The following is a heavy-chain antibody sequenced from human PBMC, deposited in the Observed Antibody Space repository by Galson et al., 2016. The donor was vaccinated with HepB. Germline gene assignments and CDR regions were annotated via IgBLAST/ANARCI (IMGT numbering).Heavy chain of an antibody. CDR3: ARDMEPHKYLFNP. D-gene: IGHD1-26*01. V-gene: IGHV3-33*01. CDR2: IWYDGSKK. CDR1: GFDFTSYG. Sequence: SLRLSCAASGFDFTSYGIHWVRQAPGKGLEWVAVIWYDGSKKYYADSVRGRFTISRDSFENTVSLQMNSLRAEDTALYYCARDMEPHKYLFNPWGQGTLVTVSS. J-gene: IGHJ5*02.